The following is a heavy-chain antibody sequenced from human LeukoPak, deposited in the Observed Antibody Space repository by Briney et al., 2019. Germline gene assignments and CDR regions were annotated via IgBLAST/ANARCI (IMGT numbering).Heavy chain of an antibody. J-gene: IGHJ4*02. D-gene: IGHD2-15*01. CDR3: ARGPYCSGGSCSVAFDY. Sequence: PSETLSLTCAVYGGSFSGYYWSWIRQPPGKGLEWLGEINHIGSTNYNPSLKSRVTISVDTSKSQFSLKLSSVTAADTAVYYCARGPYCSGGSCSVAFDYWGQGTLVTVSS. CDR1: GGSFSGYY. V-gene: IGHV4-34*01. CDR2: INHIGST.